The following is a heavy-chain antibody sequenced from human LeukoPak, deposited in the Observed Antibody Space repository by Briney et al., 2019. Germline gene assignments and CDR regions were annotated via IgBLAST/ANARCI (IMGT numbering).Heavy chain of an antibody. D-gene: IGHD2-15*01. CDR1: GYTFTSYA. CDR3: ARSKNEYCSGGSCYSVFGYYYYYMDV. J-gene: IGHJ6*03. CDR2: INTNTGNP. V-gene: IGHV7-4-1*02. Sequence: ASVKVSCKASGYTFTSYAMNWVRQAPGQGLEWMGWINTNTGNPTYAQGLTGRFVFSLDTSVSTAYLQISSLKAEDTAVYYCARSKNEYCSGGSCYSVFGYYYYYMDVWGKGTTVTVSS.